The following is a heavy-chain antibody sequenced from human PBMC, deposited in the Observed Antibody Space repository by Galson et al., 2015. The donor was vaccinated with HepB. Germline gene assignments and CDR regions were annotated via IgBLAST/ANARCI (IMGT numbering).Heavy chain of an antibody. CDR2: ISYDGSNK. D-gene: IGHD3-10*02. V-gene: IGHV3-30-3*01. CDR1: GFTFSSYA. CDR3: ARVFTEYYFDY. J-gene: IGHJ4*02. Sequence: SLRLSCAASGFTFSSYAMHWVRQAPGKGLEWVAVISYDGSNKYYADSVKGRFTISRDNSKNTLYLQMNSLRAEDTAVYYCARVFTEYYFDYWGQGTLVTVSS.